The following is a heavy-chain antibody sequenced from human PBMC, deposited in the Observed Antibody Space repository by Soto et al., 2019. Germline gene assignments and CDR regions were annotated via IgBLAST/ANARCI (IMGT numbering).Heavy chain of an antibody. J-gene: IGHJ4*02. CDR2: VSRDGRNT. V-gene: IGHV3-30*18. D-gene: IGHD6-19*01. CDR3: AKGGRQWLVTSDFNY. Sequence: VQLVESGGGVVQPGRSLRLSCAASGFTFSDYAMHWVRQAPGKGLEWVAVVSRDGRNTHYADSVKGRFTISRDSSKNTVSLEMTNLRAEDTAVYYCAKGGRQWLVTSDFNYWGQGALVTVSS. CDR1: GFTFSDYA.